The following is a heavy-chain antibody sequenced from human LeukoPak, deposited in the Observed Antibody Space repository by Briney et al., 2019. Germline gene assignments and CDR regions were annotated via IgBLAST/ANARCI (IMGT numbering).Heavy chain of an antibody. CDR2: ISGSGGST. CDR3: ARDLPADYYGSGSYPNWFDP. J-gene: IGHJ5*02. Sequence: GGSLRLSCAVSGFTFSSYAMSWVRQAPGKGLEWVSAISGSGGSTYYADSVKGRFTISRDNSKNTLYLQMNSLRAEDTAVYYCARDLPADYYGSGSYPNWFDPWGQGTLVTVSS. CDR1: GFTFSSYA. V-gene: IGHV3-23*01. D-gene: IGHD3-10*01.